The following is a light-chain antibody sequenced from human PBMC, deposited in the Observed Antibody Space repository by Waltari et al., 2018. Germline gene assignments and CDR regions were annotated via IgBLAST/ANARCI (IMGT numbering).Light chain of an antibody. CDR2: DVN. Sequence: QSALTQPAPVSGSPGQSITISCSGSSSDVGAYNSVSWFQRYSGKAPKLIIFDVNKRPSGVSDRFSGSKSGSTASLTISGLQAEDEADYYCCSYAGSPTFVVFGGGTKLTVL. CDR3: CSYAGSPTFVV. CDR1: SSDVGAYNS. V-gene: IGLV2-23*02. J-gene: IGLJ2*01.